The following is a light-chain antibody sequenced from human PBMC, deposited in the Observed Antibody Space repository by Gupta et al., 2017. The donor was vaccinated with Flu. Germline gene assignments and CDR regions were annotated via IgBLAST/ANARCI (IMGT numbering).Light chain of an antibody. J-gene: IGLJ2*01. Sequence: QSVTIACTGTRSDVGGYDDGSWYQQHPGKAPKRLMSDVSKRPAGVPDRFSGSKSGNTASLTISGLQAEDEADYYCCSYAGSYVVFGGGTKLTVL. CDR2: DVS. CDR1: RSDVGGYDD. V-gene: IGLV2-11*03. CDR3: CSYAGSYVV.